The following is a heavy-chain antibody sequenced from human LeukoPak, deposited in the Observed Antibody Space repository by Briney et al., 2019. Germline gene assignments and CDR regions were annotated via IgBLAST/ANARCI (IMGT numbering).Heavy chain of an antibody. CDR1: GFTFSSYA. Sequence: GGSLRLSCAASGFTFSSYAMSWARQAPGKGLEWVSGISDSGDSTYYADSVKGRFTISRDNSKNTLYLHMNSLRAEDTAVYYCAIPLLAYCGGDCYPPLSYGVDVWGPGTTVTVSS. V-gene: IGHV3-23*01. D-gene: IGHD2-21*02. CDR3: AIPLLAYCGGDCYPPLSYGVDV. CDR2: ISDSGDST. J-gene: IGHJ6*02.